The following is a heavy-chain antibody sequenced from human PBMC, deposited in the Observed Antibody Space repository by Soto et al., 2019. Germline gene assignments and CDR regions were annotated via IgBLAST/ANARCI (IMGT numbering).Heavy chain of an antibody. CDR2: RSDYCRI. D-gene: IGHD1-1*01. CDR3: ARGGLEPFDH. V-gene: IGHV3-74*01. CDR1: GFTFGNYW. J-gene: IGHJ4*02. Sequence: GVSLRLSCAAAGFTFGNYWMHWVRQAPGKGLVWVSRRSDYCRINYADSVKDRFIICRDDARSELYLQLNYLRVAATANYYCARGGLEPFDHWGQGDLV.